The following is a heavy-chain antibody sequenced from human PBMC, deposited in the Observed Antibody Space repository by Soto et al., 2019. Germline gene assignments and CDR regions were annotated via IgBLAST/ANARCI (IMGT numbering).Heavy chain of an antibody. CDR2: ISFSSTTI. CDR3: ARDNGMAGSFDP. V-gene: IGHV3-48*02. J-gene: IGHJ5*02. D-gene: IGHD2-8*01. CDR1: GFAFSTYG. Sequence: GGSLRLSCAASGFAFSTYGMNWVRQAPGKGLEWVSYISFSSTTIFYADSVRGRFTISRDNAKNSLYLQMNTLRDEDTAVYYCARDNGMAGSFDPWGQGTLVTVPQ.